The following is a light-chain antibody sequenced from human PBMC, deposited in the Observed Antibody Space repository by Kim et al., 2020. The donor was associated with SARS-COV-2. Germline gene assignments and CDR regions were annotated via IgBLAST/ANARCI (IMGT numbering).Light chain of an antibody. V-gene: IGKV1-39*01. Sequence: DIQITQSPSSLDASVGDRVTIACRASQSISTYLNWYQQKPGKAPKLLIYAASTLQSGVPSRFSGSGSGTDFTLTISSLQPEDFATYYCQQSHTTPLLTFGGGTKVDIK. CDR2: AAS. CDR1: QSISTY. CDR3: QQSHTTPLLT. J-gene: IGKJ4*01.